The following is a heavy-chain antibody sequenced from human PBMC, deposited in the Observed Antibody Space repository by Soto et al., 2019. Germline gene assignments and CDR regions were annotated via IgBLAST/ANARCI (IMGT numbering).Heavy chain of an antibody. J-gene: IGHJ5*02. V-gene: IGHV1-69*01. CDR3: ARDVEWFDP. Sequence: PVKGSRKSAGDTFSSYAISWVRQAPGQGLEWMGGIIPIFGTANYAQKFQGRVTITADESTSTAYMELSSLRSEYTAGYYCARDVEWFDPWGQGTLVTVSS. CDR1: GDTFSSYA. CDR2: IIPIFGTA.